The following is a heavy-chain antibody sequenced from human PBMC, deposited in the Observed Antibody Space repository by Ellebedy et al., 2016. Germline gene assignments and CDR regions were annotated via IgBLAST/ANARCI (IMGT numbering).Heavy chain of an antibody. J-gene: IGHJ4*02. Sequence: GESLKISCAASGFTFSSYGMHWVRQAPGKGLEWVAVIWYDGSNKYYADSVKGRFTISRDNSKNTLYLQMNSLRAEDTAVYYCARDAPYYYGSGTGQAFDYWGQGTLVTVSS. CDR3: ARDAPYYYGSGTGQAFDY. CDR2: IWYDGSNK. CDR1: GFTFSSYG. D-gene: IGHD3-10*01. V-gene: IGHV3-33*01.